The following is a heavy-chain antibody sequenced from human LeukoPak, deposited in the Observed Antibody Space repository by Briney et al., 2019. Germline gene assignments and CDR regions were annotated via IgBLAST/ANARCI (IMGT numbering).Heavy chain of an antibody. CDR2: ISHDETYK. V-gene: IGHV3-33*01. D-gene: IGHD3-9*01. CDR3: ARDRDWLLYDY. Sequence: SGTSLRLSCAGSGFLFSSYVMHWVRQAPGEGLEWVAAISHDETYKYYADSLRGRVTISRDNSKNTLYLQMHSLRADDTAIYYCARDRDWLLYDYWGQGTLVTVSS. CDR1: GFLFSSYV. J-gene: IGHJ4*02.